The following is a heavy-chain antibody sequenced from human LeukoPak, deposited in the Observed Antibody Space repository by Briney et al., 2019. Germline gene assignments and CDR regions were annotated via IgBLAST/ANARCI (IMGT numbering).Heavy chain of an antibody. CDR2: FDPEDGET. CDR3: ATVERSYWKYQLLRGRFDP. D-gene: IGHD2-2*01. J-gene: IGHJ5*02. CDR1: GFTFTSYD. Sequence: GASVKVSCKASGFTFTSYDINWVRQAPGKGLEWMGGFDPEDGETIYAQKFQGRVTMTEDTSTDAAYMELSNLRSEDTAVYYCATVERSYWKYQLLRGRFDPWGQGTLVTVPS. V-gene: IGHV1-24*01.